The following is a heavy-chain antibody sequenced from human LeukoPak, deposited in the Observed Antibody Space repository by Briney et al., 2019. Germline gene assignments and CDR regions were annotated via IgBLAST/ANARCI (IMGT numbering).Heavy chain of an antibody. D-gene: IGHD4-23*01. Sequence: SETLSLTCAVYGGSFSGYYWSWIRQPPGEGLEWIGEINHSGSTNYNPSLKSRVTISVDTSKNQFSLKLSSVTAADTAVYYCASNYGGIRAPVDYWGQGTLVTVSS. J-gene: IGHJ4*02. CDR3: ASNYGGIRAPVDY. CDR2: INHSGST. CDR1: GGSFSGYY. V-gene: IGHV4-34*01.